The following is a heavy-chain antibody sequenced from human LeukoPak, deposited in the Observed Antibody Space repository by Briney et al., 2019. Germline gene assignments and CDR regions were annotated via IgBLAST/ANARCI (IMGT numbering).Heavy chain of an antibody. CDR3: ARLGYCSGGSCLPTFDY. V-gene: IGHV3-7*01. Sequence: GGSLRLSCAASGFTFSSYWMSWVRQAPGKGLEWVANIKQDGSEKYYVDSVKGRFTISRDDAKNSLYLQMNSLRAEDTAVYYCARLGYCSGGSCLPTFDYWGQGTLVTVSS. J-gene: IGHJ4*02. CDR1: GFTFSSYW. CDR2: IKQDGSEK. D-gene: IGHD2-15*01.